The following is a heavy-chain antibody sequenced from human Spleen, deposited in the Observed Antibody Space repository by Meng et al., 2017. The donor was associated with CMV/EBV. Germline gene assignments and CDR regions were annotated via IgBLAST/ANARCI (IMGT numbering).Heavy chain of an antibody. J-gene: IGHJ6*02. CDR1: GGTFSSYA. CDR2: IIPILGIA. CDR3: ATPSYYDFWSGYYTNYYCKDV. Sequence: SVKVSCKASGGTFSSYAISWVRQAPGQGLEWMGGIIPILGIANYAQKFQGRVTITADKSTSTAYMELGSLRSEDTAVYYCATPSYYDFWSGYYTNYYCKDVWGQGTTVTVSS. V-gene: IGHV1-69*10. D-gene: IGHD3-3*01.